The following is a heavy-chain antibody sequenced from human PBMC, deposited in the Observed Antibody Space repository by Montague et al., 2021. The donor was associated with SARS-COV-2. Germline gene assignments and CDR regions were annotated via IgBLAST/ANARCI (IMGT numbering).Heavy chain of an antibody. Sequence: SETLSLTCTVSGGSISSYYWSWIRQPPGKGLEWIGYMNYSGSTNYNPSLKSRVTLSVDTSKNQFSLKLSSVTAADTAVYYCAREFDYWGQGTLVTVSS. J-gene: IGHJ4*02. V-gene: IGHV4-59*13. CDR1: GGSISSYY. CDR3: AREFDY. CDR2: MNYSGST.